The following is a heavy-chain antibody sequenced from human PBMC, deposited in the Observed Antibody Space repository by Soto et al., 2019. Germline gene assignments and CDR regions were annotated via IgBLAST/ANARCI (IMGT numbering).Heavy chain of an antibody. V-gene: IGHV1-2*04. CDR3: AREGVRGVTTPYYYYYGMDV. J-gene: IGHJ6*02. CDR1: GYTFTGYY. Sequence: ASVKVSCKASGYTFTGYYMHWVRQAPGQGLEWMGWINPNSGGTNYAQKFQGWVTMTRDTSISPAYMELSRLRSDDTAVYYCAREGVRGVTTPYYYYYGMDVWGQGTTVTVSS. CDR2: INPNSGGT. D-gene: IGHD3-10*01.